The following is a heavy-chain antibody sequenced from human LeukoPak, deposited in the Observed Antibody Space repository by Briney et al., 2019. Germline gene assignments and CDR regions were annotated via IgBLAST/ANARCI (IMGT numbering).Heavy chain of an antibody. CDR1: GGSISSYY. CDR3: ARVVGGGSVSYYSPYYMDV. CDR2: IYTRGRT. J-gene: IGHJ6*03. Sequence: AETLSLTCTVSGGSISSYYWSWIRQPPGKGLEWLGYIYTRGRTNYNPSLKSRVTISVATSKSKVSLNLSSETAADTAVYYCARVVGGGSVSYYSPYYMDVWGKGTTVTVSS. V-gene: IGHV4-4*09. D-gene: IGHD3-10*01.